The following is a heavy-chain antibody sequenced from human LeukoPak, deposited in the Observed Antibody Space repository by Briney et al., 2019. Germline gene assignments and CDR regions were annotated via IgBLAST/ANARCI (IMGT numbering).Heavy chain of an antibody. Sequence: PGGSLRLSCAASGFTFSSYAMHWVRQAPGKGLEWVAVISYDGSNKYYADSVKGRFTISRDNAKNSLYLQMNSLRADDTAVYYCARDGRGDYCSGGSCLMFDPWGQGTLVTVSS. CDR1: GFTFSSYA. V-gene: IGHV3-30*04. D-gene: IGHD2-15*01. CDR3: ARDGRGDYCSGGSCLMFDP. CDR2: ISYDGSNK. J-gene: IGHJ5*02.